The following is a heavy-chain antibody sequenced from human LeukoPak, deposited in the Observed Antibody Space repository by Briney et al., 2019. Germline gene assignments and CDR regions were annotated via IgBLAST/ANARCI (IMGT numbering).Heavy chain of an antibody. V-gene: IGHV1-24*01. Sequence: GASVTVSCTASGYTFTSYGISWVRQAPGKGLEWMGGFYPEDGEKIYAQKFQGRVTMTEDTSTDTAYMELSSLRSEDTAVYYCATDPAVPGYSSSFAFGDYWGQGTLVTVSS. CDR3: ATDPAVPGYSSSFAFGDY. J-gene: IGHJ4*02. CDR2: FYPEDGEK. CDR1: GYTFTSYG. D-gene: IGHD6-13*01.